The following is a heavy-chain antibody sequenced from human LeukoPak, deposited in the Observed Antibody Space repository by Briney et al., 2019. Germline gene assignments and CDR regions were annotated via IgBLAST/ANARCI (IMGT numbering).Heavy chain of an antibody. Sequence: ASVKVSCKASGYTFTSYYMHWVRQAPGQGLEWMGLINPSGGSTSYAQKFQGRVTMTRDTSTSTVYMELSSLRSEDTAVYYCARDSITIFGVVTAAYYYYMDVWGKGTTVTVSS. CDR3: ARDSITIFGVVTAAYYYYMDV. CDR2: INPSGGST. V-gene: IGHV1-46*01. CDR1: GYTFTSYY. J-gene: IGHJ6*03. D-gene: IGHD3-3*01.